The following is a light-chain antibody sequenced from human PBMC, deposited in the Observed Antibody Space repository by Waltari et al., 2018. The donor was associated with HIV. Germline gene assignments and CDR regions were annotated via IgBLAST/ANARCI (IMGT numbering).Light chain of an antibody. J-gene: IGKJ1*01. Sequence: DIQMTQSPSSLSASVGDGVTITCRARQSIRNYLNWYQQKSGKAPKLLIYAASRLHSGVPLRFSGNGSGADFTLTISSLQPEDSATYFCQQSYTTLTWTFGQGTKVEV. CDR2: AAS. V-gene: IGKV1-39*01. CDR3: QQSYTTLTWT. CDR1: QSIRNY.